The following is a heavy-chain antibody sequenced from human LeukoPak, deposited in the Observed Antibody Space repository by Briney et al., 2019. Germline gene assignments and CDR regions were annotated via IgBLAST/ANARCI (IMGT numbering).Heavy chain of an antibody. CDR2: INSDGSST. V-gene: IGHV3-74*01. CDR1: GFTFSSYW. Sequence: GGSLRLSCAASGFTFSSYWMHWVRQAPGKGLAWVSRINSDGSSTSYADSVKGRFTISRDNAKNTLYLQMNSLRAEDTAVYYCARDPTRRFYYYDSSGMFDYWGQGTLVTVSS. J-gene: IGHJ4*02. CDR3: ARDPTRRFYYYDSSGMFDY. D-gene: IGHD3-22*01.